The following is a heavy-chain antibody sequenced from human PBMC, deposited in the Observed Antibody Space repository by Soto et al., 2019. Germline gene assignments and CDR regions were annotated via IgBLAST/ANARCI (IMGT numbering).Heavy chain of an antibody. D-gene: IGHD2-2*01. V-gene: IGHV1-8*01. CDR3: ASVSPTCGTSCYYYYGMDV. Sequence: ASVKVSCKASGYTFTSYDINRVRQATGQGLEWMGWMNPNSGNTGYAQKFQGRVTMTRITSISTAYMELSSLRSEDTAVYYCASVSPTCGTSCYYYYGMDVWGQGTTVTVSS. CDR2: MNPNSGNT. J-gene: IGHJ6*02. CDR1: GYTFTSYD.